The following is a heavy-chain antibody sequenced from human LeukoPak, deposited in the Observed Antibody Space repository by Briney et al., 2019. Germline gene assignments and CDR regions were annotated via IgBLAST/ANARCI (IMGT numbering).Heavy chain of an antibody. Sequence: GASVKVSCKASGGTFSSYAISWVRQAPGHGLEWMGGIIPIFGTANYAQKFQGRVTITADESTSTAYMELSSLRSEDTAVYYCARDASGPGGASIYNWFDPWGQGTLVTVSS. V-gene: IGHV1-69*13. CDR1: GGTFSSYA. CDR2: IIPIFGTA. D-gene: IGHD6-19*01. J-gene: IGHJ5*02. CDR3: ARDASGPGGASIYNWFDP.